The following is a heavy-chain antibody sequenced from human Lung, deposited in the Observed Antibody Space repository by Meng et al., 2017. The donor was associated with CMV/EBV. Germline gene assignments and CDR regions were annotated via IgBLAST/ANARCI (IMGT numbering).Heavy chain of an antibody. CDR2: IKQDGSQT. CDR3: ASLYCGADCYVDN. V-gene: IGHV3-7*01. Sequence: GESLKISCAAAGFTFSSYWMSWVRQAPGKGLEWVAYIKQDGSQTSYVDSVQGRFTISRDNAKNSLYLQMDSLRAEDTAVYYCASLYCGADCYVDNWGQGTLVTVSS. CDR1: GFTFSSYW. J-gene: IGHJ4*02. D-gene: IGHD2-21*01.